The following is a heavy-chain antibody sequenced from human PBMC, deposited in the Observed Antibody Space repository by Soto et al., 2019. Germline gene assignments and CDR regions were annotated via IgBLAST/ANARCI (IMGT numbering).Heavy chain of an antibody. J-gene: IGHJ3*02. V-gene: IGHV4-59*01. CDR1: VRSILSSP. Sequence: ASETLFCSCSHSVRSILSSPWSWTRQPPGKAVGWIAYIYYSGTSYNPSLKSRVSISLETSKNQFSLKLSSVTAADTAVYYCARTYDGSGPNSGGYGFDIWGQGTMVT. D-gene: IGHD3-22*01. CDR3: ARTYDGSGPNSGGYGFDI. CDR2: IYYSGT.